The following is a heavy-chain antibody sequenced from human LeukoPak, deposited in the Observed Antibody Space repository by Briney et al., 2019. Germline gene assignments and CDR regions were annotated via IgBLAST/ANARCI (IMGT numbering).Heavy chain of an antibody. CDR3: ASKLYGDLLDY. CDR1: GFTFSDYW. V-gene: IGHV3-74*01. D-gene: IGHD4-17*01. Sequence: GGSLRLSCIASGFTFSDYWMHWVRQAPGKGPVWVSRIISDGSSVSYADSVKGRFTISRDNTKNTLYLQMSSLRDDDTAVYYCASKLYGDLLDYWGQGTLVTVSS. CDR2: IISDGSSV. J-gene: IGHJ4*02.